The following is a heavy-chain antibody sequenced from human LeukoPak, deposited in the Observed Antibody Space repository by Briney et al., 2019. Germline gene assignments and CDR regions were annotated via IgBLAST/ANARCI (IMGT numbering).Heavy chain of an antibody. Sequence: GGSLRLSCAASGFTFSSYAMSWVRQAPGKGLEWVSAISGSGGSTYYADSVKGRFTISRDDSKNTLYLQMNSLRAEDTAVYYCAKDLDGYKVNYWGQGTLVIVSS. CDR2: ISGSGGST. CDR3: AKDLDGYKVNY. D-gene: IGHD5-24*01. CDR1: GFTFSSYA. V-gene: IGHV3-23*01. J-gene: IGHJ4*02.